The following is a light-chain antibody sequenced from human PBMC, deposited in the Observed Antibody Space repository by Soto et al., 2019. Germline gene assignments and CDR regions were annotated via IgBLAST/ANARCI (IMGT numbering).Light chain of an antibody. Sequence: DIQMTQSPSSLSASVGDRVTVTYQASQDISSYLNWYQQKPGKAPKLLIYGASNLETGVPPRFSGSGSGTDFTFTISSLQPEDIATYYCQQYDNLPRLTFGGGTKVEIK. CDR1: QDISSY. V-gene: IGKV1-33*01. CDR3: QQYDNLPRLT. CDR2: GAS. J-gene: IGKJ4*01.